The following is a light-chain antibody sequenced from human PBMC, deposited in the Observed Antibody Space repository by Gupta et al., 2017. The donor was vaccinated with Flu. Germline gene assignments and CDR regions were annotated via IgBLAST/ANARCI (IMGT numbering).Light chain of an antibody. CDR1: QNVGRN. CDR3: QQYTKWPIS. CDR2: TAS. J-gene: IGKJ4*01. Sequence: ETVMTQYPVILSASPAERVTLSCRASQNVGRNLAWYQQKPGRAPRLLIFTASTRAADVPARFSGSGSGTDFTLTIDGLQSEDFAIYFCQQYTKWPISFGGGTTVDIK. V-gene: IGKV3D-15*01.